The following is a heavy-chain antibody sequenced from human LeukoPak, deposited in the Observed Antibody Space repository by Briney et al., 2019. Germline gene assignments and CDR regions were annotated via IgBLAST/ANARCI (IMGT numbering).Heavy chain of an antibody. J-gene: IGHJ4*02. CDR2: ISGSGGST. Sequence: TGGSLRLSCAASGFTFSSYAMSWVRQAPGKGLEWVSAISGSGGSTYYADSVKGRFTISRDNSKNTLYLQMNSLRAEDTAVYYCAKDQDRGIVVVTAIDYFDYWGQGTLVTVSS. CDR3: AKDQDRGIVVVTAIDYFDY. D-gene: IGHD2-21*02. CDR1: GFTFSSYA. V-gene: IGHV3-23*01.